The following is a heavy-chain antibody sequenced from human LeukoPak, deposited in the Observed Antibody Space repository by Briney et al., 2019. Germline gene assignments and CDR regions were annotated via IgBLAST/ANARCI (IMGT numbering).Heavy chain of an antibody. CDR1: GDTFSFIA. CDR3: SLYCSGGSCRQRGYYYGMDV. Sequence: ASVKVSCKASGDTFSFIAFSWVRQAPGQGLEWMGGMIPIFGTANYAQNFQGRVTITADESTSTAYMELSSLRSEDTAVYYCSLYCSGGSCRQRGYYYGMDVWGQGTTVTVSS. D-gene: IGHD2-15*01. V-gene: IGHV1-69*01. J-gene: IGHJ6*02. CDR2: MIPIFGTA.